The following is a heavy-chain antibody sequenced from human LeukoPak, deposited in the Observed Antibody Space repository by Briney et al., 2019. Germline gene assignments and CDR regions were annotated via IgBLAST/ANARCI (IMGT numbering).Heavy chain of an antibody. CDR1: GFTFSAHW. D-gene: IGHD3-22*01. J-gene: IGHJ4*02. Sequence: GGSLRLSCAASGFTFSAHWMTWVRQAPGKGLEWVAQIKQDGSEKYYVDSVKGRFTISRDNAKNSLFLQMSSLRTEDTAVYYCTTDGSEMIVVVTYFDYWGQGTLVTVSS. V-gene: IGHV3-7*05. CDR3: TTDGSEMIVVVTYFDY. CDR2: IKQDGSEK.